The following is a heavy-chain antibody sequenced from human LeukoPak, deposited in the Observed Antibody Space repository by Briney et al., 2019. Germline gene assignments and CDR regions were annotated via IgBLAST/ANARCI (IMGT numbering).Heavy chain of an antibody. Sequence: ASVKVSCKASGGTFSSYAISWVRQAPGQGLEWMGRIIPILGIANYAQKFQGRVTITADKSTSTAYMELSSLRSEDTAVYYCARDGANTAMAFDYWSQGTLVTVSS. CDR2: IIPILGIA. V-gene: IGHV1-69*04. CDR3: ARDGANTAMAFDY. CDR1: GGTFSSYA. D-gene: IGHD5-18*01. J-gene: IGHJ4*02.